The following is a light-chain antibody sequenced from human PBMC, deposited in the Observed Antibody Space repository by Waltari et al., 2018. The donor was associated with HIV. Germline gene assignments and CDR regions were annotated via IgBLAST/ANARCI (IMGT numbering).Light chain of an antibody. CDR3: QQLHSFPLI. CDR2: GAS. CDR1: QDISTY. J-gene: IGKJ4*01. Sequence: DIQLTQSPSFLSSHVGDRATISCRASQDISTYLAWYQQKPGEAPKLLIHGASTLHRGVTSRFSGSGSGTDFTLTIKNLRPEDFAIYYCQQLHSFPLIFGGGTKVE. V-gene: IGKV1-9*01.